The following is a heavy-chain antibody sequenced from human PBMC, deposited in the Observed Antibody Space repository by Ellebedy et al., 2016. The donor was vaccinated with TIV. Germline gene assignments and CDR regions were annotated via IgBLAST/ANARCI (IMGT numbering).Heavy chain of an antibody. J-gene: IGHJ2*01. Sequence: PGGSLRLSCGASGFTFDSYWMSWVRQAPGKGLESVANTKQDGSEKYYVYSVRGRFTISRDNAKNSLYLQMNNLRAEDTAVYYCARLGVDGTWRRWYFDLWGRGTLVSVSS. CDR1: GFTFDSYW. V-gene: IGHV3-7*01. D-gene: IGHD6-19*01. CDR2: TKQDGSEK. CDR3: ARLGVDGTWRRWYFDL.